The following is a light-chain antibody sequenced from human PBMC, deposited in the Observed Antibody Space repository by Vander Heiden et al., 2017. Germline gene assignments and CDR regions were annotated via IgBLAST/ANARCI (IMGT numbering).Light chain of an antibody. CDR3: QQYYSYPPT. CDR1: QGISSY. CDR2: AAS. Sequence: AIRMTQSPSSFSASTGDRVTITCRASQGISSYLAWYQQKPGKAPKLLIYAASTVQSGVPSRFSGSGSGTDFTLTISCLQSEDFATYYCQQYYSYPPTFGQGTRLXIK. V-gene: IGKV1-8*01. J-gene: IGKJ5*01.